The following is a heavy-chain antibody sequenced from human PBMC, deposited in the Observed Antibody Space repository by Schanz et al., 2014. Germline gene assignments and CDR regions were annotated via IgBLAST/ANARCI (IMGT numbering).Heavy chain of an antibody. D-gene: IGHD3-10*01. V-gene: IGHV3-30*18. Sequence: QVQLVESGGGVVQPGRSLRLSCEASGFTFSTYGMHWVRQAPGKGLEWVAVTSYDGSSAYYADSLRGRFTISRDNSINTLYLQMNSLRAEDTAVYYCAKGPYYGSGVMDYWGQGTLVTVSS. CDR3: AKGPYYGSGVMDY. CDR2: TSYDGSSA. J-gene: IGHJ4*02. CDR1: GFTFSTYG.